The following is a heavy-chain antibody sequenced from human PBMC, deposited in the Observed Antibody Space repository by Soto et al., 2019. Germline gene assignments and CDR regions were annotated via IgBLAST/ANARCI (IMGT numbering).Heavy chain of an antibody. CDR2: IDPSDSYT. CDR3: AASGPREFDP. Sequence: GESLKISCKGSGYSFTSYWIIWVRQVPGKGLEWMGRIDPSDSYTNYSPSFQGHVTISADKSISTAYLQWSSLKASDTAMYYCAASGPREFDPWGQGTLVTVSS. V-gene: IGHV5-10-1*01. J-gene: IGHJ5*02. CDR1: GYSFTSYW. D-gene: IGHD3-16*01.